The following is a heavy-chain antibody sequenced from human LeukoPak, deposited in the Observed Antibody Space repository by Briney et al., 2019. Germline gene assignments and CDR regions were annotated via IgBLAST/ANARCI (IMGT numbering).Heavy chain of an antibody. J-gene: IGHJ5*02. V-gene: IGHV3-11*04. CDR2: ISNSGSVS. CDR3: ARDGSPEASINYFDT. CDR1: GFTFSDYY. D-gene: IGHD5-24*01. Sequence: GGSLRLSCAASGFTFSDYYMSWIRQAPGKGLEWILYISNSGSVSYYADSVKGRFPISRDNAKNSLYLEMNSLSADDTALYYCARDGSPEASINYFDTWGQGTPVTVSS.